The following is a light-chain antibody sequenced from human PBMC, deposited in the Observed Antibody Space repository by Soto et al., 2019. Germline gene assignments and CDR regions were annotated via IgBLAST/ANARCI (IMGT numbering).Light chain of an antibody. CDR1: QRVYSN. V-gene: IGKV3-15*01. CDR2: GAS. J-gene: IGKJ5*01. CDR3: QQYTNWPPNT. Sequence: EILITQSPDPPSVFPGESAPLSCRASQRVYSNLAWYQQRPGQAPRLLIYGASTRATGVPARFSGRGSGTEFTLTISSLQSEDFAVYYCQQYTNWPPNTFGQGTRLEIK.